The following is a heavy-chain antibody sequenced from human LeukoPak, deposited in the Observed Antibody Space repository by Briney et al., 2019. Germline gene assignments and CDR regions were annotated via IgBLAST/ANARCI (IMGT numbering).Heavy chain of an antibody. J-gene: IGHJ4*02. CDR3: ARWDDDFDY. D-gene: IGHD1-26*01. CDR1: GGSISSYY. CDR2: IYYSGST. V-gene: IGHV4-59*01. Sequence: PSETLPLTCTVSGGSISSYYWSWIRQPPGKGLEWIGYIYYSGSTNYNPSLKSRVTISVDTSKNQFSLKLSSVTAADTAVYYCARWDDDFDYWGQGTLVTVSS.